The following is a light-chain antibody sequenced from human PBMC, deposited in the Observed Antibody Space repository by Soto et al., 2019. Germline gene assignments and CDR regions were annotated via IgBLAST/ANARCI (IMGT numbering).Light chain of an antibody. J-gene: IGKJ3*01. Sequence: DIQMTQSPSSLSASVGDRVTITCQASQDISNYLNWYQQKPGKAPKLLIYDASNLETGVPSRFSGSGSGTDVTFTISSLQPEDIATYYCQQYDNLLTTFGPGTKVYIQ. CDR1: QDISNY. CDR2: DAS. CDR3: QQYDNLLTT. V-gene: IGKV1-33*01.